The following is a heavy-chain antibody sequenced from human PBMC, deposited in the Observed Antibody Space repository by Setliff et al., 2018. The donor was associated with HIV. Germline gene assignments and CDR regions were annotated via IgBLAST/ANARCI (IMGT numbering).Heavy chain of an antibody. Sequence: PSETMSLTCTVSGPSINIHYWSWIRQSPGKAFEWIGYIYSTGSTNYNPSLQSRVTISMVASRNQFSLKVTSVTAADTDVYYCAKGAGFYGDYTFDHWGQGRQVTVSS. V-gene: IGHV4-59*11. CDR3: AKGAGFYGDYTFDH. D-gene: IGHD4-17*01. CDR1: GPSINIHY. J-gene: IGHJ4*02. CDR2: IYSTGST.